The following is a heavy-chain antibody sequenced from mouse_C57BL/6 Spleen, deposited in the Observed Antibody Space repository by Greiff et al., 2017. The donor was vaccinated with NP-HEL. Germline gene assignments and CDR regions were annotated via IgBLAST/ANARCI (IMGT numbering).Heavy chain of an antibody. V-gene: IGHV5-9-1*02. Sequence: EVQLVESGEGLVKPGGSLKLSCAASGFTFSSYAMSWVRQTPEKRLEWVAYISSGGDYIYYAATVKGRFTISRDNARNTLYLQMSSLKSEDTAMDYCTREPSITTVVAGGFAYWGQGTLVTVSA. CDR3: TREPSITTVVAGGFAY. J-gene: IGHJ3*01. CDR1: GFTFSSYA. D-gene: IGHD1-1*01. CDR2: ISSGGDYI.